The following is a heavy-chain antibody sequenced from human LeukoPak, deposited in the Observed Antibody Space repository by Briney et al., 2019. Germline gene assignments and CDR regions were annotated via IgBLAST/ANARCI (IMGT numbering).Heavy chain of an antibody. Sequence: GGSLRLSCAASGFTFSSYAMSWVRQAPGKGLEWVSVISGSGGSTYYADSVKGRFTISRDNSKNTLYLQMNSLRAEDTAVYYCAKDSGSSQTLNWFDPWGQGTLVTVSS. CDR1: GFTFSSYA. CDR3: AKDSGSSQTLNWFDP. V-gene: IGHV3-23*01. J-gene: IGHJ5*02. D-gene: IGHD1-26*01. CDR2: ISGSGGST.